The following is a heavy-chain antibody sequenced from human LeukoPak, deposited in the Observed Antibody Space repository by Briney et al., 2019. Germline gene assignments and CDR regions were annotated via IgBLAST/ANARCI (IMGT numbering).Heavy chain of an antibody. V-gene: IGHV3-20*01. Sequence: RGSLRPSSAASGFTFDDYGISWVRQAPGKGLEWVSGINWNGGSTGYADSVKGRFTISRDNAKNSLYLQMNSLRAEDTALYHCARRLNYYDSSGTEVYYFDYWGQGTLLTVSS. CDR3: ARRLNYYDSSGTEVYYFDY. D-gene: IGHD3-22*01. CDR2: INWNGGST. J-gene: IGHJ4*02. CDR1: GFTFDDYG.